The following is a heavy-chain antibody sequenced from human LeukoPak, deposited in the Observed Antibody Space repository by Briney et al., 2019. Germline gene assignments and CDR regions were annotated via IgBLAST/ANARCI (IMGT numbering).Heavy chain of an antibody. Sequence: PSETLSLTCTVSGGSISSSSYYWGWIRQPPGKGLEWIGSIYYSGSTYYNPSLKSRVTISVDTSKNQFSLKLSSVTAADTAVYYCARDRRFLDYYDSSGYYPHRWFDPWGQGTLVTVSS. D-gene: IGHD3-22*01. CDR2: IYYSGST. CDR1: GGSISSSSYY. CDR3: ARDRRFLDYYDSSGYYPHRWFDP. V-gene: IGHV4-39*07. J-gene: IGHJ5*02.